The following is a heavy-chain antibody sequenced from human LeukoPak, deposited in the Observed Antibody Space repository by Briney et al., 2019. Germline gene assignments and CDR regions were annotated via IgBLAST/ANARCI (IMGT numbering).Heavy chain of an antibody. CDR2: ISGSGGST. Sequence: GGSLRLSCAASGFTFSSYAMSWVRQARGKGLEWVSAISGSGGSTYYADSVKGRFTISRDNSKNTLYLQMNSLRAEDTAVYYCAKDGEDFWSGYYTGYWGQGTLVTVSS. CDR3: AKDGEDFWSGYYTGY. D-gene: IGHD3-3*01. V-gene: IGHV3-23*01. CDR1: GFTFSSYA. J-gene: IGHJ4*02.